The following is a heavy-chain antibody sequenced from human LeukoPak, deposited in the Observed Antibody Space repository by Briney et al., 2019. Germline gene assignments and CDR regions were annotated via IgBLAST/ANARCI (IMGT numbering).Heavy chain of an antibody. J-gene: IGHJ4*02. CDR1: GGSISSSSYY. D-gene: IGHD5-12*01. CDR2: IYYSGTT. CDR3: ASNSGYDSSINY. V-gene: IGHV4-39*07. Sequence: SETLSLTCTVSGGSISSSSYYWGWIRQPPGKGLEWIGTIYYSGTTYYNPSLKSRVTISVDTSKNQFSLKLSSVTAADTAVYYCASNSGYDSSINYWGQGTLVTVSS.